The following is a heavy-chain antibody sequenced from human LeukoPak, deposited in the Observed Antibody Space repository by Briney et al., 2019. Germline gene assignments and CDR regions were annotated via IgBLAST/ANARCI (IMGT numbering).Heavy chain of an antibody. D-gene: IGHD3-10*01. Sequence: SETLSLTRTVSGGSISSHYWSWIRHPPGKGLEWIGYIYYSGSTNYNPSIKSRVTISVDTSKTQFSLKLSSVTAADTAVYYCATGEQAYYFDYWGQGNLVTVSS. CDR2: IYYSGST. CDR1: GGSISSHY. CDR3: ATGEQAYYFDY. V-gene: IGHV4-59*11. J-gene: IGHJ4*02.